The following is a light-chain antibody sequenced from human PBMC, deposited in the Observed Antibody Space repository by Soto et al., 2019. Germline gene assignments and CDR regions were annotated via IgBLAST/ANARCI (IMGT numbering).Light chain of an antibody. CDR2: DAS. V-gene: IGKV3-11*01. J-gene: IGKJ2*01. CDR1: QSVSSY. CDR3: QQPYT. Sequence: EIVLTQSPATLSLSPGERATLSCRASQSVSSYLAWYQKKPGQPPRLLIYDASNRATGIPARFSGSGSGTDFTRTISSLEPEDFAVYYCQQPYTFGQGTKLEIK.